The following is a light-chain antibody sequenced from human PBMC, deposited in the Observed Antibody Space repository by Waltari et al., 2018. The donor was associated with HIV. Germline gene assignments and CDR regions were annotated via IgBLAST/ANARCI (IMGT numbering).Light chain of an antibody. CDR3: QHYRDYPWT. V-gene: IGKV1-5*03. CDR2: EAS. J-gene: IGKJ1*01. CDR1: QGIISF. Sequence: DIQMTQSPSTRSASVGDRVTITCRASQGIISFLACYQQKPGKAPNLLIYEASSLESGVPSRFSGSGSGTEFTLTISSLQPDDFATYYCQHYRDYPWTFGRGTKVEVK.